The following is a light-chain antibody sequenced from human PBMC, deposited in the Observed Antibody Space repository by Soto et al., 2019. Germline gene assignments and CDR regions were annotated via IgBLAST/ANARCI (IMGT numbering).Light chain of an antibody. CDR1: QDIKNY. Sequence: GDRVTITCQASQDIKNYLNWYQQKPGKAPNLLIYDASNLKTGVPSRFSGSGSGTHFTFTISSPQPEDIATYYCQHYDHLPPLSFGGGTKVEIK. V-gene: IGKV1-33*01. CDR2: DAS. CDR3: QHYDHLPPLS. J-gene: IGKJ4*01.